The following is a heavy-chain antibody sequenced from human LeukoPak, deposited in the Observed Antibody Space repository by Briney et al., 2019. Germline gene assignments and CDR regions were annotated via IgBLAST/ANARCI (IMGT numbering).Heavy chain of an antibody. V-gene: IGHV3-53*01. CDR2: IYGGGNT. J-gene: IGHJ3*02. D-gene: IGHD1-14*01. CDR3: ARAGPYDAFDI. Sequence: QPGGSLRLSCAASGITVSNIYMAWVRQAPGKGLEWVSIIYGGGNTNHGDSVKGRFITSRDNSKNTLYLQMNSLRAEDTAVYYCARAGPYDAFDIWGQGTMVTVSS. CDR1: GITVSNIY.